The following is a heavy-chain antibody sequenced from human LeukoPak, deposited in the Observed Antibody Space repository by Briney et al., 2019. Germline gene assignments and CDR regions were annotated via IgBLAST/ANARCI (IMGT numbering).Heavy chain of an antibody. CDR1: GGTFSSYA. CDR2: IIPILGIA. D-gene: IGHD3-22*01. V-gene: IGHV1-69*04. CDR3: ARDAHYYDSSGYPDY. J-gene: IGHJ4*02. Sequence: SVKVSCKASGGTFSSYAISWVRQAPGQGLEWMGRIIPILGIADYAQKFQGRVTITADKSTSTAYMELSSLRSEDTAVYYCARDAHYYDSSGYPDYWGQGTLVTVSP.